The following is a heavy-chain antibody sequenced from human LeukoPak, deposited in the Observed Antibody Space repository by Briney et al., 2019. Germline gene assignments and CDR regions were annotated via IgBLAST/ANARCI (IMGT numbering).Heavy chain of an antibody. CDR2: FSATDGSA. D-gene: IGHD6-13*01. CDR3: AKARIEALGTGAFDV. CDR1: GFTFSSYW. V-gene: IGHV3-23*01. J-gene: IGHJ3*01. Sequence: GGSLRLSCAASGFTFSSYWMTWVRRAPGKGLEWVAAFSATDGSAQYAESVKGRFTISRDNSKNTLYLQMNRMRAEDTAVYYCAKARIEALGTGAFDVWGQGTMVTVSS.